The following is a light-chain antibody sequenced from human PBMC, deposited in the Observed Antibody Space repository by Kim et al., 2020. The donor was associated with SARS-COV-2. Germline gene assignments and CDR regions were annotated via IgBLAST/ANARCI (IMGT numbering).Light chain of an antibody. V-gene: IGKV1-8*01. CDR1: QGISSY. Sequence: AIRITQSPSSLSASTGDRVTITCRASQGISSYLAWYQQKPGKAPKLLIYAASTLQSGVASRFSGSGSGTDFTLTISCLQSEDFATYYCQQYYSYPRAFGQGTKVDIK. CDR2: AAS. CDR3: QQYYSYPRA. J-gene: IGKJ1*01.